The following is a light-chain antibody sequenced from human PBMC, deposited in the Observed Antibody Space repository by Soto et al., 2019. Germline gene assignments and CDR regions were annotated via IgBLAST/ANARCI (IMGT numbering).Light chain of an antibody. V-gene: IGLV2-14*03. J-gene: IGLJ1*01. Sequence: QSVLTQPASVFGSPGQSITFSCTGTSSDVGGYNFVSWYQQHPGKAPKLMIYEVSSRPSGVSNRFSGSKSGNTASLTISGLQPEDEADYYCSSYTTRTTVVFGTGTKVTV. CDR2: EVS. CDR3: SSYTTRTTVV. CDR1: SSDVGGYNF.